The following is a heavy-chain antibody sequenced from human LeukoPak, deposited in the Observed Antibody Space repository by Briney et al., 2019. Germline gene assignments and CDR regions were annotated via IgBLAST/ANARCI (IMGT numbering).Heavy chain of an antibody. D-gene: IGHD3-9*01. CDR3: ASDYVLRYFDWLHN. CDR1: GYTFTGYY. J-gene: IGHJ4*02. Sequence: EASVKVSCKASGYTFTGYYMHWVRQAPGQGLEWMGWINPNSGGTNYAQKFQGRVTMTRDTSISTAYMELSRLRSDDTAVYYCASDYVLRYFDWLHNWGQGTLVTVSS. V-gene: IGHV1-2*02. CDR2: INPNSGGT.